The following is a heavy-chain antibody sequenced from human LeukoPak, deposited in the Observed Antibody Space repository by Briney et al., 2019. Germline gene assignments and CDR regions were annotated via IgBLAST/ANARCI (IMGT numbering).Heavy chain of an antibody. J-gene: IGHJ3*02. Sequence: GGSLRLSCAAPGFTFSSFTMSWVRQAPGKGLEWVSAISGSGSGTYYADSVKGRFTLSRDNSKNTLFLQMNSLRAEDTAVYYCAKGITSCLIWGQGAMVTVSS. CDR3: AKGITSCLI. CDR1: GFTFSSFT. D-gene: IGHD2-2*01. CDR2: ISGSGSGT. V-gene: IGHV3-23*01.